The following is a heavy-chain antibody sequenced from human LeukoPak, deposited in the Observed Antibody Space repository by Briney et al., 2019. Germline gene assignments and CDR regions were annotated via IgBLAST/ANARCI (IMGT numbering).Heavy chain of an antibody. J-gene: IGHJ4*02. CDR1: GFTFSDYY. Sequence: GGSLRLSCAASGFTFSDYYMSWTRQAPGKGLEWVSYISSSSSYTNYADSVKGRFTISRDNAKNSLYLQMNSLRAEDTAVYYCARDLNDYGDYLDYWGQGTLVTVSS. V-gene: IGHV3-11*06. D-gene: IGHD4-17*01. CDR2: ISSSSSYT. CDR3: ARDLNDYGDYLDY.